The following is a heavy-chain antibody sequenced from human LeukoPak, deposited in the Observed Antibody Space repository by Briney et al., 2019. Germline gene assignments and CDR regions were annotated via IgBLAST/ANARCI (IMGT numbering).Heavy chain of an antibody. CDR2: ISGSGGST. J-gene: IGHJ3*02. CDR1: GFTFSSYG. D-gene: IGHD3-22*01. Sequence: PGGSLRLSCAASGFTFSSYGMSWVRQAPGKGLEWVSAISGSGGSTYYADSVKGRSTISRDNSKNTLYLQMNSLRAEDTAVYYCAKQTTNYYDSSGYYSIGAFDIWGQGTMVTVSS. CDR3: AKQTTNYYDSSGYYSIGAFDI. V-gene: IGHV3-23*01.